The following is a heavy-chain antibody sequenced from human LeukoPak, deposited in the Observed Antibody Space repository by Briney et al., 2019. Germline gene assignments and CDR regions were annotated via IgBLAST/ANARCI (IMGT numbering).Heavy chain of an antibody. CDR3: ASSGDYYDSKEAFDI. CDR1: GVSISSYY. J-gene: IGHJ3*02. D-gene: IGHD3-22*01. Sequence: SETLSLTCTVSGVSISSYYRSWIRQPAGKGLEWIGRIYTSGSTNYNPSLKSRVTMSVDTSKNQFSLKLSSVTAADTAVYYCASSGDYYDSKEAFDIWGQGTMVTVSS. V-gene: IGHV4-4*07. CDR2: IYTSGST.